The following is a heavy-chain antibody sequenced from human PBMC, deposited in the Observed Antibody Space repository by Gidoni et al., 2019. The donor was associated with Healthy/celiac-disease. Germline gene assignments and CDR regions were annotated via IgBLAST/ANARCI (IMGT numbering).Heavy chain of an antibody. CDR2: ISSNGGST. Sequence: EGQLEESGGGWVQTGGSLRLSWSASGFTCSSYAMHWVREAPGKGLEYVSAISSNGGSTYSADPVQGRFTISIYNSTHTLYLHISSLSAEDTAVYSCVTSPLGMAFDYWGQGTLVTVSS. J-gene: IGHJ4*02. CDR1: GFTCSSYA. D-gene: IGHD3-10*01. V-gene: IGHV3-64D*09. CDR3: VTSPLGMAFDY.